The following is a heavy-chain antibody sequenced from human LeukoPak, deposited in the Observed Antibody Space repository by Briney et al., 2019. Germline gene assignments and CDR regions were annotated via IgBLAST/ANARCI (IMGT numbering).Heavy chain of an antibody. CDR2: INPNSGGT. CDR1: GYTFTDYY. CDR3: ARGTWFGELLSNDC. J-gene: IGHJ4*02. Sequence: ASVKVSCKVSGYTFTDYYMHWVRQAPGQGLEWMGWINPNSGGTKYAQKFQGRVTMTRDTSIRTAYMELTSLRSDDTAVYYCARGTWFGELLSNDCWGQGTLVAVSS. D-gene: IGHD3-10*01. V-gene: IGHV1-2*02.